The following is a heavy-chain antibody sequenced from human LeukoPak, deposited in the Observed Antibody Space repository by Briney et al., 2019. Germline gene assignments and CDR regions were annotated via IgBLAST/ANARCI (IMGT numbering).Heavy chain of an antibody. CDR2: ISWNSGSI. CDR1: GFTFDDYA. V-gene: IGHV3-9*03. D-gene: IGHD6-13*01. J-gene: IGHJ5*02. CDR3: AKGGLCSSSWYEDWFDP. Sequence: PGRSLRLSCAASGFTFDDYAMHWVRQAPGKGLEWVSGISWNSGSIGYADSVKGRFTISRDNAKNSLYLQMNSLRAEDMALYYCAKGGLCSSSWYEDWFDPWGQGTLVTVSS.